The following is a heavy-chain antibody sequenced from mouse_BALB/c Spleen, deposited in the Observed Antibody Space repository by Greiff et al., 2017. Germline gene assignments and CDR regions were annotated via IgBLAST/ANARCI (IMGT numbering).Heavy chain of an antibody. J-gene: IGHJ2*01. CDR1: GFNIKDYY. CDR3: NAWWGKGFDN. D-gene: IGHD1-1*02. CDR2: IVPENGDT. Sequence: EVQLQQSGAELVRSGASVKLSCTASGFNIKDYYMHWVKQRPEQGLEWIGWIVPENGDTEYAPKFQGKATMTADTSSNTAYLQLSSLTSEETAVYYCNAWWGKGFDNWGQGTTHTVSS. V-gene: IGHV14-4*02.